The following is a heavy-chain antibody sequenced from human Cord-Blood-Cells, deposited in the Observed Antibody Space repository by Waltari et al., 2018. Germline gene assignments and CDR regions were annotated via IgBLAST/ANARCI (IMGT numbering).Heavy chain of an antibody. Sequence: EVQLVESGGGLVKPGGSLRLSCAASGFTFSSYSMTWVRQAPGTGLEWVSSISSSSSYIYYADSVKGRFTISRDNAKNSLYLQMNSLRAEDTAVYYCARDGTPGEWELLKWFDPWGQGTLVTVSS. CDR3: ARDGTPGEWELLKWFDP. J-gene: IGHJ5*02. V-gene: IGHV3-21*01. CDR1: GFTFSSYS. D-gene: IGHD1-26*01. CDR2: ISSSSSYI.